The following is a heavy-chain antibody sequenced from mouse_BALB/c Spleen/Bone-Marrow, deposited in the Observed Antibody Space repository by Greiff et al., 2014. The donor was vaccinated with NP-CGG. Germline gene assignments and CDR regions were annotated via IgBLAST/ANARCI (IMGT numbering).Heavy chain of an antibody. CDR3: TREGPTGTGGDY. CDR1: GYTFTSYW. V-gene: IGHV1S22*01. D-gene: IGHD4-1*02. Sequence: LQQSGSELVRPGASVKLSCKASGYTFTSYWMHWVKQRPGQGLGWIGNIYPGSGSTNYDEKFKSKATLTVDTSSSTAYMQLSSLTSEDSAVYYCTREGPTGTGGDYWGQGTTLTVSS. J-gene: IGHJ2*01. CDR2: IYPGSGST.